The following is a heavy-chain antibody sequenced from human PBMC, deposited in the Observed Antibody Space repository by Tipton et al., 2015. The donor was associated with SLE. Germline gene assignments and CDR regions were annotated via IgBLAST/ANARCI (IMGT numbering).Heavy chain of an antibody. V-gene: IGHV4-59*01. CDR3: ARYFYDSSGECLFDS. J-gene: IGHJ4*02. CDR2: VYYSGTT. CDR1: GGSISSYY. Sequence: TLSLTCTVSGGSISSYYWSWIRQPPGKGLEWIGYVYYSGTTKYNPSLESRVTISVDTSKKQFSLKLSSVTAADTAVYYCARYFYDSSGECLFDSWGQGTLVTVSS. D-gene: IGHD3-22*01.